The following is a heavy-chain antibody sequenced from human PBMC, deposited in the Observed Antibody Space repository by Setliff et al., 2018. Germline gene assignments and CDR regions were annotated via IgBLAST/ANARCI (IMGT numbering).Heavy chain of an antibody. Sequence: LSLTCNVSGGSVSSTSHYWGWIRQPPGKGMEWIGSVYYGGYAYYNPSLQSRVTISVDMSKNQFSMKLTSVTAADTAVYYCARVDFTMIQGVLGLWGQGTLVTVSS. D-gene: IGHD3-10*01. J-gene: IGHJ1*01. CDR2: VYYGGYA. CDR3: ARVDFTMIQGVLGL. V-gene: IGHV4-39*07. CDR1: GGSVSSTSHY.